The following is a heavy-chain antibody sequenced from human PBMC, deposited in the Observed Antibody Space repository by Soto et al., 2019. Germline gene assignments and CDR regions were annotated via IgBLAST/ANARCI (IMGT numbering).Heavy chain of an antibody. CDR1: GYMFVTYG. CDR2: ISAYNGNT. Sequence: ASVKVSCKASGYMFVTYGINWVRQAPGQGLEWMGWISAYNGNTKYAQNLQGRVTMTTXAXTSXAXMEMXSLRSDDTAVYYCARDLDGSGSYYTDYWG. J-gene: IGHJ4*01. CDR3: ARDLDGSGSYYTDY. V-gene: IGHV1-18*01. D-gene: IGHD3-10*01.